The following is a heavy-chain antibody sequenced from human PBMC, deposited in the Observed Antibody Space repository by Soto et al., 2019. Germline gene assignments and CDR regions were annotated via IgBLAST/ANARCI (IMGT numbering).Heavy chain of an antibody. Sequence: SETLSLTCAVYGGSFSGYYWSWIRQPPGKGLEWIGEINHSGSTNYNPSLKSRVTISVDTSKNQFSLKLSSVTAADTAVYYCARGLYSSSWHYYYGMDVWGQGTTVTVSS. CDR3: ARGLYSSSWHYYYGMDV. V-gene: IGHV4-34*01. CDR1: GGSFSGYY. CDR2: INHSGST. J-gene: IGHJ6*02. D-gene: IGHD6-13*01.